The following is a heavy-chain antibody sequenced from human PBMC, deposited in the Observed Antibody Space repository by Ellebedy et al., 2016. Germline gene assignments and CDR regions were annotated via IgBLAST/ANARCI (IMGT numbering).Heavy chain of an antibody. CDR2: ISPGSDIT. J-gene: IGHJ4*02. CDR1: GLNFNTFF. D-gene: IGHD4-17*01. Sequence: GESLKISXTASGLNFNTFFMSWVRQPPGKGLEWVSTISPGSDITRLADSVKGRFTISRDNFKNSVYLRMNSLRVEDTAVYYCRQGHYADLWGQGTLVTVSS. CDR3: RQGHYADL. V-gene: IGHV3-23*01.